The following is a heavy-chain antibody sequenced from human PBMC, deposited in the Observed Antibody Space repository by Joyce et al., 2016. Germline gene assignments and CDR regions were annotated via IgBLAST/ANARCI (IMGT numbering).Heavy chain of an antibody. J-gene: IGHJ3*01. V-gene: IGHV1-69*01. CDR1: GDTFSSFG. D-gene: IGHD6-19*01. Sequence: QVQLEQSGAEVKKPGSSVKVPCKTSGDTFSSFGMSWVRQGPGQGLGGMGGIIPLLGARDYAQEFQGRVTITADESTSTAYMDLRSLRSEDTAVYLCARGALAGTGHAFDVWGQGTMVTVSS. CDR2: IIPLLGAR. CDR3: ARGALAGTGHAFDV.